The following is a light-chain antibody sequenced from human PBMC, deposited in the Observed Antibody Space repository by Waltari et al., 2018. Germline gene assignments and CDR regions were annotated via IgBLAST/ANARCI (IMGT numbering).Light chain of an antibody. CDR3: LQHNSYPFT. V-gene: IGKV1-17*01. CDR2: AAS. J-gene: IGKJ3*01. CDR1: QGISRY. Sequence: DIQMTQSPSSLSASVGDTVTITCRASQGISRYLNWFQQKPGKAPKLLIYAASSLESGVPSRFSGSGSGTEFTLTISSLQPEDFAAYYCLQHNSYPFTFGPGTKLDIK.